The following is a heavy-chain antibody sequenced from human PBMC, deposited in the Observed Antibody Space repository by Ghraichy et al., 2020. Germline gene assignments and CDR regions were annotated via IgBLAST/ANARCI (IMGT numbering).Heavy chain of an antibody. V-gene: IGHV3-53*01. CDR2: IYSGGTT. J-gene: IGHJ6*02. Sequence: SCAASGFTVSSNYMSWVRQAPGKGLEWVSVIYSGGTTYYADSVKGRFTISRDNSKNTLYLQMNSLRAEDTAVYYCARDRGRGGFMDVWGQGTTVTVSS. D-gene: IGHD3-16*01. CDR3: ARDRGRGGFMDV. CDR1: GFTVSSNY.